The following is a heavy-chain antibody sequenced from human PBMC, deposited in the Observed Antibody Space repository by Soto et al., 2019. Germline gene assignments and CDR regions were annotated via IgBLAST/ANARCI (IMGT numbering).Heavy chain of an antibody. CDR2: IIPIFGTA. J-gene: IGHJ4*02. CDR1: GGTFSSYA. CDR3: ARDGRAVAGRTRLDY. D-gene: IGHD6-13*01. V-gene: IGHV1-69*13. Sequence: EASVKVSCKASGGTFSSYAISWVRQAPGQGLEWMGGIIPIFGTANYAQKFQGRVTITADESTSTAYMELSSLRSEDTAVYYCARDGRAVAGRTRLDYWGQGTLVTVSS.